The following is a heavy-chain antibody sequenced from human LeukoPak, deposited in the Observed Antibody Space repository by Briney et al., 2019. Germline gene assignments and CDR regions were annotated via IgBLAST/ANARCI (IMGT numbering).Heavy chain of an antibody. J-gene: IGHJ4*02. V-gene: IGHV3-11*05. CDR3: ARVGGYCSSSAACWGYYFDQ. CDR2: ITTGSSYT. Sequence: KSGGSLRLSCAASGFTFSDYYMTWIRQAPGKGLEWVSYITTGSSYTNYADSVKGRFTISRDNAKNSLYLQMNSLRAEDTAVYYCARVGGYCSSSAACWGYYFDQWGQGTLVTVSS. CDR1: GFTFSDYY. D-gene: IGHD2-2*01.